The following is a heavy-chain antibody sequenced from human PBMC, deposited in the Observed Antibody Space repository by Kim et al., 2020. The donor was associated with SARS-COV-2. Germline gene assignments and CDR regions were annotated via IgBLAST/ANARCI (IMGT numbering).Heavy chain of an antibody. D-gene: IGHD2-15*01. CDR2: INSDGSST. J-gene: IGHJ4*02. CDR1: GFTFSSYW. Sequence: GGSLRLSCAASGFTFSSYWMHWVRQAPGKGLVWVSRINSDGSSTSYADSVKGRFTISRDNAKNTLYLQMNSLRAEDTAVDYCARDGPAASIYLDYWGQGTLVTVSS. CDR3: ARDGPAASIYLDY. V-gene: IGHV3-74*01.